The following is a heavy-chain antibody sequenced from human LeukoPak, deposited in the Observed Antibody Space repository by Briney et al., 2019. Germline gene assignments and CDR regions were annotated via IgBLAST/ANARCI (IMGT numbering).Heavy chain of an antibody. D-gene: IGHD7-27*01. CDR3: ARVSTGDINWFDP. CDR1: GGTLTSYA. V-gene: IGHV1-69*05. CDR2: IIPIFGTA. J-gene: IGHJ5*02. Sequence: SVKVSCKASGGTLTSYAISWVRQATGQGLEWMGRIIPIFGTANYAQKFQGRVTITTDESTSTAYRELSSLRSEDTAVYDCARVSTGDINWFDPWGQGTLVTVSS.